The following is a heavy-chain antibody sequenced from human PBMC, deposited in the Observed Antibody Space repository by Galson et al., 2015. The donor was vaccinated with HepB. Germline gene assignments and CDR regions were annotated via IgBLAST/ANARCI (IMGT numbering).Heavy chain of an antibody. Sequence: SLRLSCAASGFTVSSNYMSWVRQAPGKGLEWVSVIYGGGSTYYADSVKGRFSISRDNSKNPLSLQMSSLRAEDTAVYYRARGTPYNFDTSGYFPLYYLDYWGQGTLVTVSS. J-gene: IGHJ4*02. V-gene: IGHV3-66*02. CDR1: GFTVSSNY. D-gene: IGHD3-22*01. CDR2: IYGGGST. CDR3: ARGTPYNFDTSGYFPLYYLDY.